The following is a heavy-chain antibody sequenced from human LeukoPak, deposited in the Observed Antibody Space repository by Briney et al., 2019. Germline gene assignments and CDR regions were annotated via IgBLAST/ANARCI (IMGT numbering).Heavy chain of an antibody. Sequence: RSETLSLTCTVSGYSISSGYYWGWIRQPPGKGLEWIGSIYHSGSTYYNPSLKSRVTISVDTSKNQFSLKLSSVTAADTAVYYCARDYYGSGSYYPYYYMDVWGKGTTVTVSS. V-gene: IGHV4-38-2*02. J-gene: IGHJ6*03. CDR1: GYSISSGYY. CDR2: IYHSGST. D-gene: IGHD3-10*01. CDR3: ARDYYGSGSYYPYYYMDV.